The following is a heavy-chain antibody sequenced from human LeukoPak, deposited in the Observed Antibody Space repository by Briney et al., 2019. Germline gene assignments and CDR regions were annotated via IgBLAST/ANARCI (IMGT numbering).Heavy chain of an antibody. CDR2: ISWDGSST. D-gene: IGHD6-13*01. CDR3: ARGSYSSSWKTFDY. V-gene: IGHV3-43*01. CDR1: GFTFDDFT. Sequence: PGGSLRLSCAASGFTFDDFTMHWVRQAPGKGLEWVSLISWDGSSTYYADSVKGRFTISRDNSKNSLYLQMNSLRADDTAMYYCARGSYSSSWKTFDYWGQGTLVTVSS. J-gene: IGHJ4*02.